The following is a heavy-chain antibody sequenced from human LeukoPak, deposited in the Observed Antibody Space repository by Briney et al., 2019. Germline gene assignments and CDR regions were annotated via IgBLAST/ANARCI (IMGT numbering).Heavy chain of an antibody. V-gene: IGHV3-15*01. J-gene: IGHJ4*02. CDR1: GFTFSNAW. CDR3: TTEYDFWSGYQD. Sequence: GGSLRLSCAASGFTFSNAWMSWVRQAPGKGLEWVGRIKSKTDGGTRDYAAPVKGRFTISRDDSKNTLYLQMNSLKTEDTAVYHCTTEYDFWSGYQDWGQGTLVTVSS. D-gene: IGHD3-3*01. CDR2: IKSKTDGGTR.